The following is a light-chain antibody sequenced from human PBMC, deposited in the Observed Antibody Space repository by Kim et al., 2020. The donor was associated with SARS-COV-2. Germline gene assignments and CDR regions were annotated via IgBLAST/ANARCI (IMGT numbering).Light chain of an antibody. CDR3: QQRNNWPRT. V-gene: IGKV3-11*01. CDR2: DAS. CDR1: QSISPA. Sequence: SVSPGAGATLSCRASQSISPALAWNRQKPARAPRLVIFDASNGASGIPARFSGSGSGTAFTLPISSLEPEDFAVYFCQQRNNWPRTFGQGTKLEI. J-gene: IGKJ2*01.